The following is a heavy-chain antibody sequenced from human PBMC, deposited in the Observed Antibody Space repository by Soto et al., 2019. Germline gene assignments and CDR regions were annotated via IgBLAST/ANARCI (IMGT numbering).Heavy chain of an antibody. CDR1: KYTFTTYA. CDR2: INAGNTNT. V-gene: IGHV1-3*01. J-gene: IGHJ5*01. Sequence: GSSVKVSSKASKYTFTTYAMHWLRQAPAQKLAWMGLINAGNTNTKYSQRLQGRAAIPRDTSASTPSMALSSQRSEHTAAYYFPSGMTGTKLDSWGLGTLVTVSS. CDR3: PSGMTGTKLDS. D-gene: IGHD3-10*01.